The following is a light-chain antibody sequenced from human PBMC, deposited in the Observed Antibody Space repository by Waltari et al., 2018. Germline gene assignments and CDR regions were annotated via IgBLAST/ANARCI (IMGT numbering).Light chain of an antibody. Sequence: QSALTHPASVSGSRGHSITIPSTGTRSDVGGYNYVSSYQQHPGKAPKLMIYEVSNRPSGVSNRFSGSKSGNTASLTISGLQAEDEADYYCSSYTSSSTPGVFGGGTKLTVL. CDR3: SSYTSSSTPGV. V-gene: IGLV2-14*01. J-gene: IGLJ2*01. CDR2: EVS. CDR1: RSDVGGYNY.